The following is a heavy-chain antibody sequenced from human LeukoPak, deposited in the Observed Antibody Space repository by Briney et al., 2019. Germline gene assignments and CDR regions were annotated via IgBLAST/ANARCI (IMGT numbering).Heavy chain of an antibody. CDR2: ISPDSGGT. D-gene: IGHD1-7*01. J-gene: IGHJ4*02. CDR1: GYTFTGYS. CDR3: ARDPDSCNYGRFDY. Sequence: GASVKVSCKASGYTFTGYSIRWVRQAPGQGLEWMGWISPDSGGTDYAQKFQGRVTMTRDTSISTAYMELSRLRSDDTAVYYCARDPDSCNYGRFDYWGKGTLVTVPS. V-gene: IGHV1-2*02.